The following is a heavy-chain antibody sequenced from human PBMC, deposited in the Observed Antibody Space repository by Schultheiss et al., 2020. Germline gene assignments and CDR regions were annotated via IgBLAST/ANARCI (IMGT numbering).Heavy chain of an antibody. CDR1: GFSLSNARMG. CDR2: IFSNDEK. V-gene: IGHV2-26*01. CDR3: ARSYGSGSYYDY. J-gene: IGHJ4*02. D-gene: IGHD3-10*01. Sequence: SGPTLVKPTETLTLTCTVSGFSLSNARMGVSWIRQPPGKALEWLAHIFSNDEKSYSTSLKSRLTISKDTSKSQVVLTMTNMDPVDTATYFCARSYGSGSYYDYWGQGTLVTVSS.